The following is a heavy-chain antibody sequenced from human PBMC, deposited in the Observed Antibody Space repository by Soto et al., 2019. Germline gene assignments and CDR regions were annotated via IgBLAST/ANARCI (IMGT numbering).Heavy chain of an antibody. Sequence: GGSLRLSCAGSGFTFSTYGMTWVRQAPGKGLEWVSAITGTGGNTYYVDSVKGRFTSSRDNSKNMLYLQMNSVRVEDTAVYYCARIRGYWYGLDVWGQGTTVTVSS. J-gene: IGHJ6*02. CDR2: ITGTGGNT. CDR3: ARIRGYWYGLDV. CDR1: GFTFSTYG. V-gene: IGHV3-23*01.